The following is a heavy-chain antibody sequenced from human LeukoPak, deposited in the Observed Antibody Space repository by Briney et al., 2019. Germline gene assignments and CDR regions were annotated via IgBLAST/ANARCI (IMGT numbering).Heavy chain of an antibody. Sequence: SETLSLTCTVSGGSISSGDYYWSWIRQPPGKGLEWIGYIYYSGSTYYNPSLKSRVTISVDTSKNQFSLKLSSVTAADTAVYYCARPIPYSSGWYLENWGQGTLVTVSS. CDR3: ARPIPYSSGWYLEN. D-gene: IGHD6-19*01. J-gene: IGHJ4*02. CDR2: IYYSGST. V-gene: IGHV4-30-4*08. CDR1: GGSISSGDYY.